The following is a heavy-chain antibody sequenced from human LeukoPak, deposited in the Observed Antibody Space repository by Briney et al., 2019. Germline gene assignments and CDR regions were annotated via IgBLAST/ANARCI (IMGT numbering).Heavy chain of an antibody. CDR3: AKVGQWLEVDY. J-gene: IGHJ4*02. D-gene: IGHD6-19*01. CDR1: GFTFSSYG. CDR2: ISYDGSNK. V-gene: IGHV3-30*18. Sequence: GRSLRLSCAASGFTFSSYGMHWVRQAPGKGLEWVAVISYDGSNKYYADSVKGRFTISGDNSKNTLYLQMNSLRAEDTAVYYCAKVGQWLEVDYWGQGTLVTVSS.